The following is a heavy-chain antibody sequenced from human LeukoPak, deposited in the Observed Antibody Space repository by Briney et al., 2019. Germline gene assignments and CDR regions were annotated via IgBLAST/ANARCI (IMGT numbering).Heavy chain of an antibody. Sequence: GGSLRLSCAASGFTFSNYWMNWVRQAPGKGLEWVANIEQDGSEKYYVDSVKGRFTISRDNAKNSLFLQMNSLRAEDTVVYYCARPSSSWYGALDSWGQGTLVTVSS. D-gene: IGHD6-13*01. CDR1: GFTFSNYW. CDR2: IEQDGSEK. CDR3: ARPSSSWYGALDS. J-gene: IGHJ4*02. V-gene: IGHV3-7*01.